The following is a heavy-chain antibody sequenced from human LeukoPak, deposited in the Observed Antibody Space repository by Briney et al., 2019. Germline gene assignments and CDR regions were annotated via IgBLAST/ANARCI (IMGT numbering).Heavy chain of an antibody. CDR1: GFTFSSYS. Sequence: GGSLRLSCAASGFTFSSYSMHWVRQAPGKGLEWVAVISYDGANIKYVDSVKGRFTISRDDSKNALYLQVNSLRAEDTAVYYCVKDADYDFWTYYYMDVWGKGTTVTVSS. CDR2: ISYDGANI. J-gene: IGHJ6*03. CDR3: VKDADYDFWTYYYMDV. V-gene: IGHV3-30*01. D-gene: IGHD3-3*01.